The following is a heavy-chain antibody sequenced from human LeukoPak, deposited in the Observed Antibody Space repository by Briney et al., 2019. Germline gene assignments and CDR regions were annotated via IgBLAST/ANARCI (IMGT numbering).Heavy chain of an antibody. D-gene: IGHD3-22*01. CDR1: GFTFSTYS. CDR2: ISTDTSYT. Sequence: PGGSLRLSCAASGFTFSTYSMNWVRQTPGQGLEWVSSISTDTSYTYYADSVKGRFTISRDSAKNSLYLQMKSLRVEDTAVYYCARDHGSGSTGYFDYWGQGTLVTVSS. J-gene: IGHJ4*02. CDR3: ARDHGSGSTGYFDY. V-gene: IGHV3-21*01.